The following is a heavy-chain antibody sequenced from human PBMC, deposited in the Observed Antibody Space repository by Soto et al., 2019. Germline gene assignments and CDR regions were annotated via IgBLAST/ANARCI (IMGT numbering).Heavy chain of an antibody. Sequence: EVQLLESGGGLVQPGGSLRLSCAASGFTFSSYAMSWVRQAPGKGLEWVSTIGGNGVSTYYADSVKGRFTITRDNSKNTLYLHMNSLRAEDTALYYCAKRVSGDDWRQGTLVTVSS. V-gene: IGHV3-23*01. CDR3: AKRVSGDD. CDR2: IGGNGVST. J-gene: IGHJ4*02. CDR1: GFTFSSYA. D-gene: IGHD3-10*01.